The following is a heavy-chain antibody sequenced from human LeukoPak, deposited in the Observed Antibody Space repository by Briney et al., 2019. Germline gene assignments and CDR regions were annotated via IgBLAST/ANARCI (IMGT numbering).Heavy chain of an antibody. J-gene: IGHJ3*02. Sequence: GGSLRLSCAASGFTFSSYAMHWVRQAPGKGLEWVAVISYDGSNKYYADSVKGRFTISRDNSKNTLYLQMNSLRAEDTAVYYCARGEVGASGAFDIWGQGTMVTVSS. D-gene: IGHD1-26*01. CDR2: ISYDGSNK. CDR1: GFTFSSYA. CDR3: ARGEVGASGAFDI. V-gene: IGHV3-30-3*01.